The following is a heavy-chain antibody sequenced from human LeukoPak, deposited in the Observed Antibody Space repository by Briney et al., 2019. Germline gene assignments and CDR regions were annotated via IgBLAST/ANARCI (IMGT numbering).Heavy chain of an antibody. CDR3: AREYQYYYDSSGYFDY. CDR2: IYYSGST. CDR1: GGSISTSSYY. V-gene: IGHV4-39*07. J-gene: IGHJ4*02. Sequence: PSETLSLTCTVSGGSISTSSYYWGWIRQPPGKGLEWIGIIYYSGSTYYSPSLKSRVTISVDTSKNQFSLKLSSVTAADTAVYYCAREYQYYYDSSGYFDYWGQGTLVTDSS. D-gene: IGHD3-22*01.